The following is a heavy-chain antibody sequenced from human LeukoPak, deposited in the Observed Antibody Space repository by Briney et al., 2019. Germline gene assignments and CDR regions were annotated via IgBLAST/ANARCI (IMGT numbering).Heavy chain of an antibody. V-gene: IGHV4-39*01. CDR3: ASRYYDILTGYSASDY. J-gene: IGHJ4*02. D-gene: IGHD3-9*01. Sequence: SETLSLTCTVSGGSISSSSYYWSWIRQPPGKELEWIGSIYYSGSTYYNPSLKSRVTISVDTSKNQFSLKLSSVTAADTAVYYCASRYYDILTGYSASDYWGQGTLVTVSS. CDR1: GGSISSSSYY. CDR2: IYYSGST.